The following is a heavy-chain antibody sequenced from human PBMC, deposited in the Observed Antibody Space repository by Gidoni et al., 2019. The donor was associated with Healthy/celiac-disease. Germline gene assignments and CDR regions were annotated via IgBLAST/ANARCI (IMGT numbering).Heavy chain of an antibody. CDR3: AREGLQDYYYGMDV. CDR2: INTNTGNP. D-gene: IGHD4-4*01. Sequence: QVQRVQSGSELKRPGASVKVSCKASGYTFTSYAMNWVRQAPGQGLEWMGWINTNTGNPTYAQGFTGRFVFSLDTSVSTAYLQISSLKAEDTAVYYCAREGLQDYYYGMDVWGQGTTVTVSS. CDR1: GYTFTSYA. J-gene: IGHJ6*02. V-gene: IGHV7-4-1*02.